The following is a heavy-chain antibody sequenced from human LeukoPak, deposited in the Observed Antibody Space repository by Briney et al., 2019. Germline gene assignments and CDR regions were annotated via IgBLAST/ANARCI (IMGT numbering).Heavy chain of an antibody. J-gene: IGHJ4*02. Sequence: GGSLRLSCAVSGFPLSIHWTSWVRHAPGKGLEWEANIKEDGSEKHYANSVEGRFTIARDNTKDSVYLELNSVRREDMAVYYCARGGYYDGSGYYYALNFWGPGTLVTVSS. CDR1: GFPLSIHW. D-gene: IGHD3-22*01. CDR3: ARGGYYDGSGYYYALNF. V-gene: IGHV3-7*05. CDR2: IKEDGSEK.